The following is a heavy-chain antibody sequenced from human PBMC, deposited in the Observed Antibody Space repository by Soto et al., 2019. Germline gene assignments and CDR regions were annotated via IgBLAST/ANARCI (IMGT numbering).Heavy chain of an antibody. CDR3: ARDLSSSQLGLDY. J-gene: IGHJ4*02. CDR2: IWYDGSNK. V-gene: IGHV3-33*01. D-gene: IGHD6-13*01. Sequence: PGGSLRLSCAASGFTFSSYGMHWVRQAPGKGLEWVAVIWYDGSNKYYADSVKGRFTISRDNSKNTLYLQMNSLRAEDTAVYYCARDLSSSQLGLDYWGQGTLVTVSS. CDR1: GFTFSSYG.